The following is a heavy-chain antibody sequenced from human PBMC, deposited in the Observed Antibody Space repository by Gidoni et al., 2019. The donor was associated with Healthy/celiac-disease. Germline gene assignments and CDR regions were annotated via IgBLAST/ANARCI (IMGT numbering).Heavy chain of an antibody. D-gene: IGHD6-19*01. CDR2: IYWDDDK. V-gene: IGHV2-5*02. Sequence: QITLKESGPTLVKPTQTLTLTFTFSGFSLSTSGVGVGWIRQPPGKALEWLALIYWDDDKRYSPSLKSRLTITKDTSKNQVVLTMTNMDPVDTATYYCAHRRGSSVAGTFFDYWGQGTLVTVSS. CDR3: AHRRGSSVAGTFFDY. CDR1: GFSLSTSGVG. J-gene: IGHJ4*02.